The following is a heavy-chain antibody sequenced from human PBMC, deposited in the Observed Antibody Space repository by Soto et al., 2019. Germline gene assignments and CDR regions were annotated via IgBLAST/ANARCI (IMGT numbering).Heavy chain of an antibody. V-gene: IGHV3-30*18. CDR1: GFTLTNNG. J-gene: IGHJ6*02. CDR2: ISSDGSSY. D-gene: IGHD1-26*01. Sequence: QVQLLESGGGVVQPGRSLRLSCVASGFTLTNNGMHWVRQAPGQGLEWVAVISSDGSSYYYGDSVRGRFTISRDTSKNTLFLEMNSLTTADTAAYYCAKDRGLAESGTWSHYYYGMDVWGPGTSVTVS. CDR3: AKDRGLAESGTWSHYYYGMDV.